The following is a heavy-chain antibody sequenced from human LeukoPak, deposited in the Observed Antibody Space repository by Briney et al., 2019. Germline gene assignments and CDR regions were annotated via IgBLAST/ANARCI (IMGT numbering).Heavy chain of an antibody. V-gene: IGHV4-34*01. CDR1: GGSFSGYY. D-gene: IGHD3-10*01. Sequence: SETLSLACAVYGGSFSGYYWSWIRQPPGKGLEWIGEINHSGSTYYNPSLKSRVTISVDTSKNQFSLKLSSVTAADTAVYYCARGRITVVRGVTYYFDYWGQGTLVTVSS. CDR3: ARGRITVVRGVTYYFDY. CDR2: INHSGST. J-gene: IGHJ4*02.